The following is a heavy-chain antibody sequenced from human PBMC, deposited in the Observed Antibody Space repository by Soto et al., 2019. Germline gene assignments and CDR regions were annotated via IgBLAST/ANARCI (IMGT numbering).Heavy chain of an antibody. CDR3: ARVPDV. CDR2: IYHNGSP. Sequence: QLRLQESGSGLVKPSQTLSLTCAVSGGSMSSGGYSWSWIRQPPGKGLEWIGYIYHNGSPYYNPSLKSRVTISVDRSKNQFSLKLSSVTAADTAVYYCARVPDVWGQGTTVTVSS. V-gene: IGHV4-30-2*01. CDR1: GGSMSSGGYS. J-gene: IGHJ6*02.